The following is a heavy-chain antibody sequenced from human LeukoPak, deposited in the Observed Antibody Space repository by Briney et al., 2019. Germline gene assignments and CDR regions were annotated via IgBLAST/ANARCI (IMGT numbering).Heavy chain of an antibody. Sequence: SETLSLTCNVSGGSISSYYWSWIRQPPGKGLEWIGYIYYSGSTNYNPSLKSRVTISVDTSKNQFSLKLSSVTAADTAVYYCARGNSVTMVRGVIIRYYYYYYYMDVWGKGTTVTVSS. V-gene: IGHV4-59*01. CDR3: ARGNSVTMVRGVIIRYYYYYYYMDV. CDR1: GGSISSYY. D-gene: IGHD3-10*01. CDR2: IYYSGST. J-gene: IGHJ6*03.